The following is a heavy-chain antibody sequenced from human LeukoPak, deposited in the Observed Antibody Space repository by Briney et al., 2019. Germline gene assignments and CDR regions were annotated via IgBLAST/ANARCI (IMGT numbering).Heavy chain of an antibody. CDR3: AKVSRPIVVVTVHLDY. V-gene: IGHV3-23*01. CDR1: GFTFSSYG. CDR2: ISGSGGST. J-gene: IGHJ4*02. Sequence: GGTLRLSCAASGFTFSSYGMSWVRQAPGKGLEWVSAISGSGGSTYYADSVKGRFTISRDNSKNTLYLQMNSLRAEDTAVYYCAKVSRPIVVVTVHLDYWGQGTLVTVSS. D-gene: IGHD2-21*02.